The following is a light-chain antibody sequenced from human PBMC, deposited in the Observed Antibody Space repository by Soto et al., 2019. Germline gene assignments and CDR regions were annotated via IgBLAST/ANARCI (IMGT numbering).Light chain of an antibody. Sequence: EIFLTQSPDPLSLSPGERGPLSRRASQSVTNYIAWYQQRPGQAPRLLIYDASNRASGVPARFSGSGSGTDFTLTISDLEPADFGLYYCQQRLNWPPGFGQGTKVDIK. CDR2: DAS. J-gene: IGKJ1*01. CDR3: QQRLNWPPG. V-gene: IGKV3-11*01. CDR1: QSVTNY.